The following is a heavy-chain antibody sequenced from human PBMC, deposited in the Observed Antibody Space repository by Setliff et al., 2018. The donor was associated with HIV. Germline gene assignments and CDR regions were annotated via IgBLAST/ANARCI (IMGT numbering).Heavy chain of an antibody. J-gene: IGHJ6*03. D-gene: IGHD3-22*01. CDR1: GFTFSSYW. Sequence: GGSLRLSCAASGFTFSSYWMNWVRQAPGKGLEWVANIKDDGSEKYYVDSVKGRFTISRDNAKNSMSLQMDSLRAEDTAVYYCARTITMIQWGYYYYYMDVWGKGTTVTVSS. CDR2: IKDDGSEK. V-gene: IGHV3-7*01. CDR3: ARTITMIQWGYYYYYMDV.